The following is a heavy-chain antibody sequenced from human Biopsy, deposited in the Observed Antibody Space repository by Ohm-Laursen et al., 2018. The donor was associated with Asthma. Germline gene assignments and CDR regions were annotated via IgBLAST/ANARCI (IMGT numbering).Heavy chain of an antibody. J-gene: IGHJ4*02. D-gene: IGHD6-19*01. CDR1: GGSISSFY. V-gene: IGHV4-59*13. Sequence: SDTLSLTCSVYGGSISSFYWSWLRQSQGKGLEWMGYVYWTGSTNYNPSLKSRVTMSVDTYKTRIFLVLTPVTAADTAIYYCVRAVRNEQWLAPFDYWGQGKPVTVSS. CDR3: VRAVRNEQWLAPFDY. CDR2: VYWTGST.